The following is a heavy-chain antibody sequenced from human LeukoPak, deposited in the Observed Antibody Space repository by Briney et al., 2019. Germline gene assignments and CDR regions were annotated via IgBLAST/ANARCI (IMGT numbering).Heavy chain of an antibody. CDR1: GGSLSSSSYY. CDR2: IYTSGST. J-gene: IGHJ4*02. V-gene: IGHV4-61*02. CDR3: AREEVAAAGPFRG. D-gene: IGHD6-13*01. Sequence: PSETLSLTCTVSGGSLSSSSYYWSWIRQPAGTGLEWIGRIYTSGSTNYNPSLKSRVTISVDTSKNQFSLKLSSVTAADTTVYYCAREEVAAAGPFRGWGQGTLVTVSS.